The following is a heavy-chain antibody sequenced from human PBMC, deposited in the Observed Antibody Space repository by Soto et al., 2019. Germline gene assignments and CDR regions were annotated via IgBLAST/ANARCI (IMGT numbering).Heavy chain of an antibody. CDR2: INPAGGST. Sequence: QVQLVQSGAEVKKPGASVMLSCKASGYTFTDYYMHWVRQAPGQGLEWMGIINPAGGSTRYAEKFQGRVTMTRDTSTSTFYMELSSLRSEDTAVYYCAKAPRGGVIITTYSAHIDLWGQGTLVTVSS. CDR1: GYTFTDYY. V-gene: IGHV1-46*01. D-gene: IGHD3-3*01. CDR3: AKAPRGGVIITTYSAHIDL. J-gene: IGHJ5*02.